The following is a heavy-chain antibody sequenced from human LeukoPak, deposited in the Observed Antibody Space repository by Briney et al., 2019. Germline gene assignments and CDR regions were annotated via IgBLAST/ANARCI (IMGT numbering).Heavy chain of an antibody. J-gene: IGHJ4*02. Sequence: SETLSLTCTVSGVSISSYYWSWIRQPPGKGLEWIGYIYYSGSTNYNPSLKSRVNISVDTSKNQFSLKLSSVTAADTAVYYCARQPGDEIFDYWGQGTLVTVSS. CDR1: GVSISSYY. V-gene: IGHV4-59*08. CDR2: IYYSGST. D-gene: IGHD7-27*01. CDR3: ARQPGDEIFDY.